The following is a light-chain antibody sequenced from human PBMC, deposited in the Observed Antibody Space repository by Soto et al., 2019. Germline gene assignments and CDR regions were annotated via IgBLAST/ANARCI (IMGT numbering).Light chain of an antibody. CDR2: EVS. V-gene: IGLV2-8*01. CDR1: SSDVGGYNY. CDR3: SAYAGRNTFVV. Sequence: QSALTQPPSASGSPGQSVTISCTGASSDVGGYNYVYWYQQHPGKAPKLMIYEVSKRPSGVPDRFSGSKSDNTASLTVSGLQAEDEADYYCSAYAGRNTFVVFGGGPKLTVL. J-gene: IGLJ2*01.